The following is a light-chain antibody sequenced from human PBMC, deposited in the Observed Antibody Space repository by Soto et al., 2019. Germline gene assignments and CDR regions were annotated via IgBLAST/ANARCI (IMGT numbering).Light chain of an antibody. J-gene: IGLJ1*01. CDR2: DVT. CDR3: SSFTSSTTYV. V-gene: IGLV2-14*03. CDR1: SSDVGAYKF. Sequence: QSVLTQPASVSGSPGQSITISCTGTSSDVGAYKFVSWYQHHPGKAPKLIIYDVTTRPSGVSNRFSGSKSGATPSLTISGLQSEDEADYYCSSFTSSTTYVFGTGTKVTVL.